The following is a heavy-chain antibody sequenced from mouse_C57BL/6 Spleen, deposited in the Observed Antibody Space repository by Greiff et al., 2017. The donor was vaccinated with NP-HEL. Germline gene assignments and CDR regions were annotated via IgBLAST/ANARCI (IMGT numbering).Heavy chain of an antibody. D-gene: IGHD3-2*02. CDR1: GYTFTDYY. CDR2: IYPGSGNT. J-gene: IGHJ3*01. Sequence: VQLQQSGAELVRPGASVKLSCKASGYTFTDYYINWVKQRPGQGLEWIARIYPGSGNTYYNEKFKGKATLTAEKSSSTDYMQLSSLTSEDSAVYFCAREVDSSGPFFAYWGHGTLVTVSA. CDR3: AREVDSSGPFFAY. V-gene: IGHV1-76*01.